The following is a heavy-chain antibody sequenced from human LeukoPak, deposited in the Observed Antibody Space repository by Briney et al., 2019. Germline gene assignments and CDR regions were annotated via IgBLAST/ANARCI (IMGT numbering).Heavy chain of an antibody. V-gene: IGHV3-48*01. J-gene: IGHJ3*02. CDR1: GFTFSSYS. CDR3: AGSAAVALGAFDI. Sequence: GGSLRLSCAASGFTFSSYSMNWVRQAPGKGLEWVSYISSSSSTIYYADSVKGRFTISRDNAKNSLYLQMNSLRAEDTAVYYCAGSAAVALGAFDIWGQGTMVTVSS. CDR2: ISSSSSTI. D-gene: IGHD6-13*01.